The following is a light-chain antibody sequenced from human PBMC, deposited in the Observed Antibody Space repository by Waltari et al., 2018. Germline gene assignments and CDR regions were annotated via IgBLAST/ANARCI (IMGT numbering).Light chain of an antibody. J-gene: IGKJ2*01. Sequence: IIITQAPAPLSVVPGGRGNPSCRASQSVSSNLAWYQQKPGQAPRLLIYGASTRATGIPARFSGSGSGTEFTLTISSLQSEDFAVYYCQQYNNWPGYTFGQGTKLEIK. V-gene: IGKV3-15*01. CDR2: GAS. CDR1: QSVSSN. CDR3: QQYNNWPGYT.